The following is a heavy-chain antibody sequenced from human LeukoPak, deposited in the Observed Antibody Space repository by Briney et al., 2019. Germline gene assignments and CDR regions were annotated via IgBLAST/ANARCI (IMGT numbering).Heavy chain of an antibody. Sequence: SETLSLTCTVSGGSISSGGYYWSWIRQHPGKGLEWIGYIYYSGSTYYNPSLKSRVTISVDTSKNQFSLKLSSVTAADTAVYYCARTRAVADYYYYGMDVWAKGPRSPSP. CDR3: ARTRAVADYYYYGMDV. J-gene: IGHJ6*02. CDR2: IYYSGST. D-gene: IGHD6-19*01. CDR1: GGSISSGGYY. V-gene: IGHV4-31*03.